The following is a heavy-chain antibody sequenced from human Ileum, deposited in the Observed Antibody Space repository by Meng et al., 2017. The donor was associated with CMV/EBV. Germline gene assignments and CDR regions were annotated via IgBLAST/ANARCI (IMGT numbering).Heavy chain of an antibody. CDR2: IYWNDDK. D-gene: IGHD5-18*01. V-gene: IGHV2-5*01. CDR1: GFSLRSSGLG. Sequence: FSGFSLRSSGLGVGWIRQPPGKALEWLALIYWNDDKRFSPSLKNRVTITKDTSKSQVVLTMTNMDPVDTATYYCALRGDTSLVFDFWGQGTLVTVSS. CDR3: ALRGDTSLVFDF. J-gene: IGHJ4*02.